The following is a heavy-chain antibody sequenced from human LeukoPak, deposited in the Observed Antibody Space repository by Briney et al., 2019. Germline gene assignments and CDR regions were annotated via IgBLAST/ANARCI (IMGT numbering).Heavy chain of an antibody. J-gene: IGHJ6*04. CDR1: GYSISSGYY. V-gene: IGHV4-38-2*02. D-gene: IGHD3-10*01. Sequence: PSETLSLTCTVSGYSISSGYYWGWIRQPPGKGLEWIGTIYHSGSTYYNPSLKSRVTISVDTSKNQFSLKLTSVTAADTAVYYCARGSSGSGSYYNPYGMDVWGKGTTVTVSS. CDR2: IYHSGST. CDR3: ARGSSGSGSYYNPYGMDV.